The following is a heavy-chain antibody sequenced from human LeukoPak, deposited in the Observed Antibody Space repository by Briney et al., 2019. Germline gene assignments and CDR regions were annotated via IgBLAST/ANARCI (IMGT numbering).Heavy chain of an antibody. CDR3: WTPRYCSSTSCSSQGFDY. V-gene: IGHV4-34*01. CDR1: GGSFSGYY. J-gene: IGHJ4*02. D-gene: IGHD2-2*01. Sequence: PSETLSLTCAGYGGSFSGYYWSWIRQPPGKGLEWIGEINHSGSTNYNPSLKSRVTISVDTSKNQFSLKLSSVTAADTAVYYCWTPRYCSSTSCSSQGFDYWGQGTLVTVSS. CDR2: INHSGST.